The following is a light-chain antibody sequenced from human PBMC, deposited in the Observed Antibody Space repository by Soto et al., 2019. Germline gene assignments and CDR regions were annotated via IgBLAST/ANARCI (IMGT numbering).Light chain of an antibody. J-gene: IGKJ3*01. CDR3: QQYDGY. CDR1: QNINRW. V-gene: IGKV1-5*01. Sequence: DIQMTQSPSTLAASVGDRVTITCRASQNINRWLAWYQQKPGKAPKVLIYDASNLESGVPSRFSGSGSGTEFTLTITSLQPDDFATYYCQQYDGYFGPGTKVDLK. CDR2: DAS.